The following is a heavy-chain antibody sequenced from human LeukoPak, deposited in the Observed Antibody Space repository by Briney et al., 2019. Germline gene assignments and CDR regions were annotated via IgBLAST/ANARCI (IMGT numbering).Heavy chain of an antibody. J-gene: IGHJ4*02. D-gene: IGHD2-15*01. CDR3: ARGPTWYYFDY. CDR1: GGTFSSYA. V-gene: IGHV1-69*06. Sequence: SVKVSCKASGGTFSSYAISWVRQAPGQGLEWMGGIIPIFGTANYAQKFQGRVTITADKPTSTAYMELSSLRSEDTAVYYCARGPTWYYFDYWGQGTLVTVSS. CDR2: IIPIFGTA.